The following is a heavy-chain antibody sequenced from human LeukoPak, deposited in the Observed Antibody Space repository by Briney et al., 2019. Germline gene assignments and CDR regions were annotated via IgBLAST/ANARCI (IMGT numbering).Heavy chain of an antibody. V-gene: IGHV1-8*03. CDR1: GYTFTSYD. Sequence: ASVKVSCKASGYTFTSYDINWVRQATGQGLEWMGWMNPNSGNTGYAQKFQGRVTITRNTSISTAYMELSGLRSEDTAVYYCARGLRYQLLSGKRRYNWFDPWGQGTLVTVSS. CDR3: ARGLRYQLLSGKRRYNWFDP. CDR2: MNPNSGNT. D-gene: IGHD2-2*01. J-gene: IGHJ5*02.